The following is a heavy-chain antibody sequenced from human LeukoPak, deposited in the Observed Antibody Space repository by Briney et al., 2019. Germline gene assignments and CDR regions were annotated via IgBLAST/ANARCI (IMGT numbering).Heavy chain of an antibody. CDR3: ARHEFCGDECYYFDY. CDR2: IYYSGST. J-gene: IGHJ4*02. Sequence: SETLSLTCTVSGGSISRYHWSWIRQPPGKGLEWIGYIYYSGSTNYNPSLKSRVTISVDTSKNQFSLKLSSVTAADTAVYYCARHEFCGDECYYFDYWGQGTLVTVSS. V-gene: IGHV4-59*08. D-gene: IGHD2-21*01. CDR1: GGSISRYH.